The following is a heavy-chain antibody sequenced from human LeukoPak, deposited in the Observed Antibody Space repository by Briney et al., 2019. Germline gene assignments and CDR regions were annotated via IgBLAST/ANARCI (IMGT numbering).Heavy chain of an antibody. V-gene: IGHV4-39*02. CDR2: ISYSGST. J-gene: IGHJ5*02. CDR3: AREGSITASHS. CDR1: GGSISSYNLY. Sequence: SETLSLTCSVSGGSISSYNLYGGWIRKPPGKGLEWIGTISYSGSTYYNPSLKSRVTVSVDTSKNQFSLNLNSVTAADTAVYYCAREGSITASHSWGQGTLVTVSS. D-gene: IGHD5-18*01.